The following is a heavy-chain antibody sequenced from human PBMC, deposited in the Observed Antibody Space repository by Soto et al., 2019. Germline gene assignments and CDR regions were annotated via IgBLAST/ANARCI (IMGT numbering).Heavy chain of an antibody. Sequence: QVQLVQSGAEVKKPGSSVKVSCKASGGTFSSYAISWVRQAPGQGLEWMGGIIPIFGTANYAQKFQGRVTITADESTSTAYMELSSLRSEDTAVYYWARGGVGGYCSSTSCLFDYWGQGTLVTVSS. CDR2: IIPIFGTA. D-gene: IGHD2-2*01. CDR1: GGTFSSYA. V-gene: IGHV1-69*01. J-gene: IGHJ4*02. CDR3: ARGGVGGYCSSTSCLFDY.